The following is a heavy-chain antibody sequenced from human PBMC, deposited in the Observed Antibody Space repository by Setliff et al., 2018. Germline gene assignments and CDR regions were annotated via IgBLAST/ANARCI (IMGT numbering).Heavy chain of an antibody. Sequence: GGSLRLSCAASGFTFTNYWINWVRQAPGKGLEWVANIKQDESEKHYVGSVKGRFTISRDNSKNSLYLQMNSLRDEDTAIYYCARIDATIFAATGPCDPWGQGTLVTVSS. D-gene: IGHD3-3*01. CDR3: ARIDATIFAATGPCDP. CDR1: GFTFTNYW. J-gene: IGHJ5*02. CDR2: IKQDESEK. V-gene: IGHV3-7*03.